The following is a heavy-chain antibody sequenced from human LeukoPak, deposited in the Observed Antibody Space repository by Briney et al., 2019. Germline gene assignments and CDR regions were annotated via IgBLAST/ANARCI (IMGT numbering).Heavy chain of an antibody. D-gene: IGHD1-14*01. CDR3: ATETNGRHYDY. V-gene: IGHV3-21*06. Sequence: GGSLRLSCAASGFTFRSFWMSWVRQAPGKGLEWVASIGPTGSDRYHADSIKGRFTISRDNANNLLYLQMNSPRAEDTAVYYCATETNGRHYDYWGQGTMLTVSS. J-gene: IGHJ4*02. CDR2: IGPTGSDR. CDR1: GFTFRSFW.